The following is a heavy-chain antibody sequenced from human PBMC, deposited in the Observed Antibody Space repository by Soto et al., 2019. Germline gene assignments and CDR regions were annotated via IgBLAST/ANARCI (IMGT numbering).Heavy chain of an antibody. J-gene: IGHJ5*02. CDR2: IYYSGST. D-gene: IGHD3-22*01. V-gene: IGHV4-31*03. Sequence: PSETLSLTCTVSGGSISSGGYYWSWILQHPGKGLEWIGYIYYSGSTYYNPSLKSRVTISVDTSKNQFSLKLSSVTAADTAVYYCARFRYPRRTMIVGNWFDPWGQGTLVTVS. CDR1: GGSISSGGYY. CDR3: ARFRYPRRTMIVGNWFDP.